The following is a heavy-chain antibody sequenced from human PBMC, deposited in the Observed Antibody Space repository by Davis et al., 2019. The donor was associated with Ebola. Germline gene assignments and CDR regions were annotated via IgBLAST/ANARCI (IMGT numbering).Heavy chain of an antibody. CDR3: ARAVFHEVLDY. CDR1: GFSFNSYA. Sequence: GESLKISCAASGFSFNSYAMHWVRQGPGKGLEWVALISHDGRQYYADSVKGRFTISRDNSKDTLYLQMNSLTADDTAVYYCARAVFHEVLDYWGQGTPVTVSS. V-gene: IGHV3-30*04. D-gene: IGHD3-3*01. J-gene: IGHJ4*02. CDR2: ISHDGRQ.